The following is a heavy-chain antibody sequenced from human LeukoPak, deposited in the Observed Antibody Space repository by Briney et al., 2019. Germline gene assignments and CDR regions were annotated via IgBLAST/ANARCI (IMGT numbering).Heavy chain of an antibody. Sequence: SETLSLTCTVSGGFISSYYLTWIRQPPGKGLEWIGYIYNNGNTNYNSSLKSRVTISVDTSKNQFSLKLASVTAADTAVYYCVRAGEIAATGDYWGQGILVTVSS. J-gene: IGHJ4*02. V-gene: IGHV4-59*01. CDR3: VRAGEIAATGDY. D-gene: IGHD6-13*01. CDR1: GGFISSYY. CDR2: IYNNGNT.